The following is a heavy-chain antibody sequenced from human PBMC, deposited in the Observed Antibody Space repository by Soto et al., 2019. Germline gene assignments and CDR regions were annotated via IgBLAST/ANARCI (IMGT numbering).Heavy chain of an antibody. Sequence: QVQLVQSGAEVKKPGSSVKVSCKASGGTFSSYAISWVRQAPGQGLEWMGGIIPIFGTANYAQKFQGRVTITADESQSTGCLELSRVISEDTAVDCCARGGYGDYANLDYWGQGTLVPVSS. V-gene: IGHV1-69*12. CDR1: GGTFSSYA. CDR2: IIPIFGTA. D-gene: IGHD4-17*01. J-gene: IGHJ4*02. CDR3: ARGGYGDYANLDY.